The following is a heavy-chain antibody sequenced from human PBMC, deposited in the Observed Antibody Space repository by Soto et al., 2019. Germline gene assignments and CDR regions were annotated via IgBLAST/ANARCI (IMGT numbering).Heavy chain of an antibody. V-gene: IGHV3-30-3*01. CDR3: ARDEYASTARNSGFDY. D-gene: IGHD3-22*01. J-gene: IGHJ4*02. Sequence: QVQLVESGGGVVQPGRSLRLSCAASGFTFRNYAMHWVRQVRQAPGQGLEWVAVISYDGSNQFYADSVKGRFTISRDDSKNTLYLEMNSLRADDTAVYYCARDEYASTARNSGFDYWGQGTLVTVSS. CDR2: ISYDGSNQ. CDR1: GFTFRNYA.